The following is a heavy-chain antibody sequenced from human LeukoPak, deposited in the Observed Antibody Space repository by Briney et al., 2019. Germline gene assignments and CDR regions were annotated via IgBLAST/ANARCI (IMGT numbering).Heavy chain of an antibody. V-gene: IGHV1-2*02. Sequence: ASVKVSCKASGYTSTGYYMHWVRQAPGQGLEWMGWINPNSGGTNYAQKFQGRVTMTRDTSISTAYMELSRLRSDDTAVYYCARDDRYCSGGSCFNWGQGTLVTVSS. CDR3: ARDDRYCSGGSCFN. D-gene: IGHD2-15*01. J-gene: IGHJ4*02. CDR1: GYTSTGYY. CDR2: INPNSGGT.